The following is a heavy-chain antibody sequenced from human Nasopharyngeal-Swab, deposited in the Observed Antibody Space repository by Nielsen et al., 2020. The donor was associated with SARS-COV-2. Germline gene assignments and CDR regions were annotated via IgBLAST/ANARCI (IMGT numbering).Heavy chain of an antibody. Sequence: ASVPLSCKASGFPFSHHHMHLVRQSPLQALEWIGLITPSTGATNYARMFRGRVTMTRDPSTITLYLDLSSLKSEDTAVYFCASEPGGMAAAGRHFDPWGQGTLVTVSS. V-gene: IGHV1-46*01. CDR2: ITPSTGAT. D-gene: IGHD6-13*01. J-gene: IGHJ5*02. CDR1: GFPFSHHH. CDR3: ASEPGGMAAAGRHFDP.